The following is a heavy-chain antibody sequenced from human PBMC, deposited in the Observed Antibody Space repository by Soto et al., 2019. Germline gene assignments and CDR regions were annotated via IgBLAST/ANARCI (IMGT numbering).Heavy chain of an antibody. D-gene: IGHD3-3*01. V-gene: IGHV1-3*01. CDR2: INAGNGNT. CDR1: GYTFTSYA. CDR3: ARDVRFNYDFWSGPGMDV. J-gene: IGHJ6*02. Sequence: ASVKVSCKASGYTFTSYAMHWVRQAPGQRLEWMGWINAGNGNTKYSQKFQGRVTITRDTSASTAYMELSSLRSEDTAVYYCARDVRFNYDFWSGPGMDVWGQGTTVTISS.